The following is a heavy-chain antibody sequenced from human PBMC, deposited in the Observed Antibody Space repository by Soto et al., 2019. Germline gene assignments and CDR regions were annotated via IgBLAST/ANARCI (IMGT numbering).Heavy chain of an antibody. Sequence: SQTLSLTCAISGDSVSINNAAWNWIRQSPSRGLEWLGRTYYRSKWYKQYAASVKSRITINPDTSKNQFSLELNSVSPEDTAVYYCARTVGWLDPWGQGSLVTVSS. CDR2: TYYRSKWYK. CDR1: GDSVSINNAA. J-gene: IGHJ5*02. CDR3: ARTVGWLDP. V-gene: IGHV6-1*01. D-gene: IGHD1-26*01.